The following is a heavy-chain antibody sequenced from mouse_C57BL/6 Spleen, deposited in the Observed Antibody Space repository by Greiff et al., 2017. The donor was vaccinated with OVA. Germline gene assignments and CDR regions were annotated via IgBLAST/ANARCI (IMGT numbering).Heavy chain of an antibody. CDR1: GFTFSDYY. CDR3: ARQGGELGRYFDV. J-gene: IGHJ1*03. CDR2: ISNGGGST. Sequence: EVKVVESGGGLVQPGGSLKLSCAASGFTFSDYYMYWVRQTPEKRLEWVAYISNGGGSTYYPDTVKGRFTISRDNAKNTLYLQMSRRKSEDTAMYYCARQGGELGRYFDVWGTGTTVTVSS. D-gene: IGHD4-1*01. V-gene: IGHV5-12*01.